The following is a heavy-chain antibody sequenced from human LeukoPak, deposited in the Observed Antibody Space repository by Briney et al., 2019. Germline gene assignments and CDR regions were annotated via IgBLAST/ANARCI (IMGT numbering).Heavy chain of an antibody. J-gene: IGHJ5*02. D-gene: IGHD5-12*01. V-gene: IGHV4-59*01. CDR2: IYYSGST. CDR1: GGSISSYY. CDR3: ARDHPITNWFDP. Sequence: LSETLSLTCTVSGGSISSYYWSWIRQPPGKGLEWIGYIYYSGSTNYNPSLKSRVTISVDTSKNQFSLKLSSVTAADTAVYYCARDHPITNWFDPWGQGTLVTVSS.